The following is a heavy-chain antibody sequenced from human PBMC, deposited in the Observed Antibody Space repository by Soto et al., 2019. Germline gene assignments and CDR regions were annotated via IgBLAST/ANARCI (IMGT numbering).Heavy chain of an antibody. J-gene: IGHJ5*02. V-gene: IGHV3-30*18. CDR2: ISYDGNYK. Sequence: QVQLVESGGGVVQPGRSLRLSCAASGFTFSSSGMHWVRQAPGKGLEWVAVISYDGNYKFDADSVKGRFTISRDNSKNTLYLQMNNLRPEYTAMYYCAKDRFYYSGGSLGGFDPCCQGTLVTVSS. CDR3: AKDRFYYSGGSLGGFDP. D-gene: IGHD2-15*01. CDR1: GFTFSSSG.